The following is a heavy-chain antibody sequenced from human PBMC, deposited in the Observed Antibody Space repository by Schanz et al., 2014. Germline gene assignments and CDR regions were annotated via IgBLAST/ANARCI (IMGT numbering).Heavy chain of an antibody. J-gene: IGHJ5*01. Sequence: VQLVESGGGLVQPGGSVRLSCGASGFTFSTYAMSWARQTPGKGLEWVSRMIGSGSSVFYADSVKGRFTISRDNSKNTLYLEMNRLRVDDTAVYYCSKDKQGSRSDDSWGQGTLVTVSS. CDR2: MIGSGSSV. V-gene: IGHV3-23*04. CDR3: SKDKQGSRSDDS. D-gene: IGHD2-15*01. CDR1: GFTFSTYA.